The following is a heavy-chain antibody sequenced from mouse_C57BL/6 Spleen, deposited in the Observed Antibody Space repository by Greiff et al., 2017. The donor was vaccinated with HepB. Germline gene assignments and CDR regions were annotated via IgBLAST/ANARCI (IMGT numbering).Heavy chain of an antibody. D-gene: IGHD1-1*01. CDR1: GYTFTNYW. CDR3: ARSDYYGSSYFDY. J-gene: IGHJ2*01. V-gene: IGHV1-63*01. CDR2: IYPGGGYT. Sequence: VQLQQSGAELVRPGTSVKMSCKASGYTFTNYWIGWAKQRPGHGLEWIGDIYPGGGYTNYNEKFKGKATLTADKSSSTAYVQFSSLTSEDSAIYYCARSDYYGSSYFDYWGQGTTLTVSS.